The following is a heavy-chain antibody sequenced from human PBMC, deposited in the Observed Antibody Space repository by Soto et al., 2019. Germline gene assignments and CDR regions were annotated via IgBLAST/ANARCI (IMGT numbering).Heavy chain of an antibody. CDR2: VYYSGST. CDR1: GGSTNSRSDY. J-gene: IGHJ4*02. CDR3: ARQPRGPGYGERSLCFDY. D-gene: IGHD3-16*01. Sequence: SETLSLTCTVSGGSTNSRSDYWGWIRQPPGKGLEWIGSVYYSGSTYDNPSLQSRVTISVDTSRNQFSLKLISVTAADTAVYFCARQPRGPGYGERSLCFDYWGQGTLVTVSS. V-gene: IGHV4-39*01.